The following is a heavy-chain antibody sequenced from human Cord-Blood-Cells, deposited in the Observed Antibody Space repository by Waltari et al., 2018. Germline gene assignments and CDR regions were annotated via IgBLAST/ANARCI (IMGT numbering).Heavy chain of an antibody. D-gene: IGHD2-2*02. J-gene: IGHJ4*02. Sequence: QVQLVQSGAEVKKPGSSVKVSCKASGGTFSSYAISWVRQAPGLGLEWMGGIIPIFGTANYAQKFQGRVTITADESTSTAYMELSSLRSEDTAVYYCARADRGYCSSTSCYMVFDYWGQGTLVTVSS. CDR3: ARADRGYCSSTSCYMVFDY. CDR2: IIPIFGTA. CDR1: GGTFSSYA. V-gene: IGHV1-69*01.